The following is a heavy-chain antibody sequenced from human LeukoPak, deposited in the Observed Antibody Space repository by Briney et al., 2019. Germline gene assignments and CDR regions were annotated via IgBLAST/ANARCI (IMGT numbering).Heavy chain of an antibody. D-gene: IGHD6-13*01. J-gene: IGHJ4*02. CDR2: INVNGGAM. V-gene: IGHV3-11*01. CDR1: GFSFKDYY. CDR3: ARGPRILAAGSYYFDY. Sequence: PGGSLRLSCAASGFSFKDYYFSWIRQAPGKGLEWVSFINVNGGAMYYADFVKGRFTISRDDAKSSLYLEMNSLRVEDTAVYYCARGPRILAAGSYYFDYWGQGSLVTVSS.